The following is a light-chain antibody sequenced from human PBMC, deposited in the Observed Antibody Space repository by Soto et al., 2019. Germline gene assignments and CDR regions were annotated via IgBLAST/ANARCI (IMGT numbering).Light chain of an antibody. V-gene: IGKV3-11*01. CDR1: QSVSSY. CDR3: QQRSDWPWT. J-gene: IGKJ1*01. Sequence: EIVLTQSPATLSLSPGKRATLSCRASQSVSSYLAWYQQKPGQAPRLLMYEASNRATGIPARFSGGGSGTDFTLTISSXEPEDFAVYYCQQRSDWPWTFGQGTKVDIK. CDR2: EAS.